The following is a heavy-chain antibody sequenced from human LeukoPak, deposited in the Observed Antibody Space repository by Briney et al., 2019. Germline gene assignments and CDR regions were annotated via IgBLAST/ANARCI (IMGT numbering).Heavy chain of an antibody. CDR2: IRYDGGRK. Sequence: GGSLRLSCAASGFTFSNAWMSWVRQAPGKGLEWVAFIRYDGGRKYLADSVKGRFTISRDNSKNTLYLQMNNLRAEDTAVYYCAKDSTGITTVTGDGYWGQGTLVTVSS. CDR1: GFTFSNAW. CDR3: AKDSTGITTVTGDGY. D-gene: IGHD4-17*01. J-gene: IGHJ4*02. V-gene: IGHV3-30*02.